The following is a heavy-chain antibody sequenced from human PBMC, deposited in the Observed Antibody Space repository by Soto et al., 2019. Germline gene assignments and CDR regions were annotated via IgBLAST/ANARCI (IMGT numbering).Heavy chain of an antibody. CDR3: GRTLVRYYVDY. CDR1: GFTVSTNH. CDR2: IYISDST. V-gene: IGHV3-66*01. J-gene: IGHJ4*02. Sequence: GGSLRLSCAASGFTVSTNHMSWVRQAPGGGLEWISVIYISDSTYYADSVKGRFTISRDNSKNTVYLQMNSLRAEDTAVYYCGRTLVRYYVDYWGQGTLVTVSS.